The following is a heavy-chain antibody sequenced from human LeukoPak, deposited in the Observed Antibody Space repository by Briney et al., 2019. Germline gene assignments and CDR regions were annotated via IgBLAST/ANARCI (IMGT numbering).Heavy chain of an antibody. J-gene: IGHJ6*03. CDR1: GGSISSHY. D-gene: IGHD1-26*01. CDR2: IYYSGST. Sequence: PSETLSLTCTVSGGSISSHYWSWIRQPPGKGLEWIGYIYYSGSTNYNPSLKSRVTISVDTSKNQFSLKLSSVTAADTAVYYCARDVGAYGYYYYMDVWGKGTTVTVSS. CDR3: ARDVGAYGYYYYMDV. V-gene: IGHV4-59*11.